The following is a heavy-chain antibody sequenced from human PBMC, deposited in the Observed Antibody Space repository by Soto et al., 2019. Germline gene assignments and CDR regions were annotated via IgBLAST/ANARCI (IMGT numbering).Heavy chain of an antibody. D-gene: IGHD3-10*01. CDR2: MNPNSGNT. CDR1: GYTFTSYD. J-gene: IGHJ6*03. CDR3: ARGVSGEKSYYMDV. Sequence: ASVKVSCKASGYTFTSYDINWVRQATGQGLEWMGWMNPNSGNTGYAQKFQGRVTMTRNTSISTAYMELSSLRSEDTAVYYRARGVSGEKSYYMDVWGKGTTVTVSS. V-gene: IGHV1-8*01.